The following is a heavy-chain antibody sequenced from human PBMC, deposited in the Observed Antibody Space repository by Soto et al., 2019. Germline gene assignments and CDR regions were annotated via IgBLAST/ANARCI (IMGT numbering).Heavy chain of an antibody. V-gene: IGHV4-59*01. J-gene: IGHJ4*02. CDR3: AREVAGTFDY. CDR1: GGSISSYY. D-gene: IGHD6-19*01. Sequence: SETLSLTCTVSGGSISSYYWSWIRQPPGKGLEWIGYIYYSGSTNYNPSLKSRVTISVDTSKNQFSLKLSSVTAADTAVYYCAREVAGTFDYWGQGTLVTVSS. CDR2: IYYSGST.